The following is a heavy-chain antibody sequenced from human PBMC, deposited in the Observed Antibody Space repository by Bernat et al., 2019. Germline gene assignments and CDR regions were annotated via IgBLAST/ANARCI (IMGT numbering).Heavy chain of an antibody. CDR3: AREDDWNYSGFYYYYGMDV. V-gene: IGHV3-48*01. CDR1: GFTFSNYA. Sequence: EVQLLESGGGLVQPGGSLRLSCAASGFTFSNYAMSWVRQAPGKGLEWVSYISSSSSTIYYADSVKGRFTISRDNAKNSLYLQMNSLRAEDTAVYYCAREDDWNYSGFYYYYGMDVWGQGTTVTVSS. D-gene: IGHD1-7*01. CDR2: ISSSSSTI. J-gene: IGHJ6*02.